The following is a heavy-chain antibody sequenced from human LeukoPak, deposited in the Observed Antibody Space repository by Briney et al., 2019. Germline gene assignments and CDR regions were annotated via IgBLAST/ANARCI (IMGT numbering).Heavy chain of an antibody. CDR2: IRYDGSNK. CDR1: GFTFSSYG. D-gene: IGHD6-13*01. V-gene: IGHV3-30*02. Sequence: GGSLRLSCAASGFTFSSYGMHWVRQAPGKGLEWVAFIRYDGSNKYYADSVKGRFTISRDNSKNTLYLQMNSLRAEDTAVYYCASIAAAGVAFDIWGQGTMVTVSS. CDR3: ASIAAAGVAFDI. J-gene: IGHJ3*02.